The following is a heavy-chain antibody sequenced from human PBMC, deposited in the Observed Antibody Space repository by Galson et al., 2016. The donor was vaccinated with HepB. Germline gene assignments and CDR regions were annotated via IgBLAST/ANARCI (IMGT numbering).Heavy chain of an antibody. CDR3: ARERGAPEWQLRVPYFDY. Sequence: SLRLSCAASGFTFSSYGMHWVRQAPGKGLEWVAVIWYDGSNKYYADSVKGRITISRDNSKNTLFLQMISLRAEDTAVYYCARERGAPEWQLRVPYFDYWGQGRLVTVSS. V-gene: IGHV3-33*01. J-gene: IGHJ4*02. D-gene: IGHD4-23*01. CDR2: IWYDGSNK. CDR1: GFTFSSYG.